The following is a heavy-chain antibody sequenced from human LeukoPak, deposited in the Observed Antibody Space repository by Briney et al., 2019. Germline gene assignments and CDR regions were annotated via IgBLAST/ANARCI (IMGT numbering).Heavy chain of an antibody. Sequence: GSSVKVSCKASGGTFSSYTISWVRQAPGQGLEWMGRIIPTLGIANYAQKFQGRVTITADKSTSTAYMELSSLRSEDTAVYYCASRYSSSSGSFDYWGQGTLVTVSS. CDR2: IIPTLGIA. J-gene: IGHJ4*02. V-gene: IGHV1-69*02. CDR3: ASRYSSSSGSFDY. D-gene: IGHD6-6*01. CDR1: GGTFSSYT.